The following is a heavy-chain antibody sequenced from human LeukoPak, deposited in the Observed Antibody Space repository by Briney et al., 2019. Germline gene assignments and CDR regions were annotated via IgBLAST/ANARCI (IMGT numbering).Heavy chain of an antibody. CDR3: ALQSYYYYYGMDV. CDR2: IIPILGIA. Sequence: SVKVSCKASGGTFSSYAISWVRQAPGQGLEWMGRIIPILGIANYAQKFQGRVTIAADKSTSTAYMELSSLRSEDTAVYYCALQSYYYYYGMDVWGQGTTVTVSS. V-gene: IGHV1-69*04. CDR1: GGTFSSYA. J-gene: IGHJ6*02.